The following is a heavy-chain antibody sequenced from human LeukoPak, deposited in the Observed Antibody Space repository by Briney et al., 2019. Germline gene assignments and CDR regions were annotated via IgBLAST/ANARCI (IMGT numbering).Heavy chain of an antibody. Sequence: PGGSLRLSCAASGFTFSSYAMSCVRQAPGKGLEWVSAISGRGGSTYYADSVKGRFTISRDNSKNTLYLQMNSLRAEDTAVYYCATQPNGYGSGSYRRTTWYYFDYWGQGTLVTVSS. V-gene: IGHV3-23*01. CDR1: GFTFSSYA. J-gene: IGHJ4*02. CDR2: ISGRGGST. CDR3: ATQPNGYGSGSYRRTTWYYFDY. D-gene: IGHD3-10*01.